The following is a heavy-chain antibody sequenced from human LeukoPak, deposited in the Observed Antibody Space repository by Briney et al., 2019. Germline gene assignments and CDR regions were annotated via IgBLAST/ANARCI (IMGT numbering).Heavy chain of an antibody. J-gene: IGHJ4*02. CDR1: GGSFSGYY. Sequence: PSETLSLTCAVYGGSFSGYYWCWICQPPGKGLEWIGKINHSGSTNYNPSLKSRVTISVDTSKNQFSLKLSSVTAADTAVYYCARSKTIAARPVYFDYWGQGTLVTVSS. V-gene: IGHV4-34*01. CDR2: INHSGST. D-gene: IGHD6-6*01. CDR3: ARSKTIAARPVYFDY.